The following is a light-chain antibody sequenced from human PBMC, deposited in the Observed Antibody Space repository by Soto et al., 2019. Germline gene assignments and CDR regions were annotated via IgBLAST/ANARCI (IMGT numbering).Light chain of an antibody. J-gene: IGKJ1*01. CDR2: GAS. V-gene: IGKV3-15*01. Sequence: EIVMTQSPATLSVSPGERATLSCRASQSVSSKLAWYQQKPGQAPRLLIYGASTRATGIPARFSGSGSGTEFTLTISSLEPEDFAVYYCQQYGSSLTWTFGQGTKVDIK. CDR1: QSVSSK. CDR3: QQYGSSLTWT.